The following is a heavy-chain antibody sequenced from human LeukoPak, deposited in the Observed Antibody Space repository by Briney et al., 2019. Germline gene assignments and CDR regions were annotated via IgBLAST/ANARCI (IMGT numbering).Heavy chain of an antibody. D-gene: IGHD3-16*02. CDR3: ASKTYYDYVWGSYLSPDY. CDR2: IIPIFGTA. CDR1: GGTFSSYA. Sequence: VASVKVSCKASGGTFSSYAISWVRQAPGQGLEWMGGIIPIFGTANYAQKFQGRVTITADESTSTAYMELSSLRSEDTAVYYCASKTYYDYVWGSYLSPDYWGQGTLVTVSS. V-gene: IGHV1-69*13. J-gene: IGHJ4*02.